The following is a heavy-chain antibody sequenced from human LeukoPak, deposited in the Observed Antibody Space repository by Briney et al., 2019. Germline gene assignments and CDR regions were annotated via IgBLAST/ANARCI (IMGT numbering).Heavy chain of an antibody. J-gene: IGHJ4*02. V-gene: IGHV4-34*01. D-gene: IGHD3-22*01. CDR3: SLSYYYDSSGYCDY. CDR1: GGSFSGYY. Sequence: PSETLSLTCAVYGGSFSGYYWSWIRQPPGKGLEWIGEINDSGSTNYNPSLKSRVTMSVDTSKNQFSLKLSSVTAADTAVYYCSLSYYYDSSGYCDYWGQGTLVTVSS. CDR2: INDSGST.